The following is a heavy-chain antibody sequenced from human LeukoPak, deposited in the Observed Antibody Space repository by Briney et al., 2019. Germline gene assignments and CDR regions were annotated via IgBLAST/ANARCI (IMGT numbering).Heavy chain of an antibody. D-gene: IGHD2-8*01. CDR1: VLTFSGYS. CDR2: IGSDGGST. J-gene: IGHJ4*02. V-gene: IGHV3-64*01. CDR3: ARDRGLNGPFDY. Sequence: PGGSLRLSCAASVLTFSGYSMHWVRQAPRAALEYVSAIGSDGGSTSYAHSVKRRFTISRDNSKNTLYLQMGSVRAEDMAVYYCARDRGLNGPFDYWGQGTLVTVFS.